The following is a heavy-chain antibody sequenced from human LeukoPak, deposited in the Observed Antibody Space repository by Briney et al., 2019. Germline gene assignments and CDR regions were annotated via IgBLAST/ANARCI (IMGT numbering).Heavy chain of an antibody. J-gene: IGHJ4*02. CDR2: IRYDGSSK. V-gene: IGHV3-30*02. Sequence: QTGGSLRLSCAASGLTFSTCGMHWVRQAPGKGLEWVAFIRYDGSSKYYADSVKGRFIISRDNSENTLSLQMNSPRPEDTAVYYCAKDRSYYDSSGYRNFDYWGRGTLVTVSS. D-gene: IGHD3-22*01. CDR1: GLTFSTCG. CDR3: AKDRSYYDSSGYRNFDY.